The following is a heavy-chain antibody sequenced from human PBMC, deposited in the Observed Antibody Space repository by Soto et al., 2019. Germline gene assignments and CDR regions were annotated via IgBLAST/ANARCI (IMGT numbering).Heavy chain of an antibody. J-gene: IGHJ6*02. V-gene: IGHV3-23*01. CDR2: ISGIGGSS. Sequence: GGSLRLSCAASGFAFSTYAMTWVRQAPGKGLEWVSVISGIGGSSYYAASVKGRFTISRDNSKNTLFLQMNGLRAEDTAVYYCAKVTKRAAAGRYEYYKYGMDVWGQGTTVTVSS. D-gene: IGHD6-13*01. CDR1: GFAFSTYA. CDR3: AKVTKRAAAGRYEYYKYGMDV.